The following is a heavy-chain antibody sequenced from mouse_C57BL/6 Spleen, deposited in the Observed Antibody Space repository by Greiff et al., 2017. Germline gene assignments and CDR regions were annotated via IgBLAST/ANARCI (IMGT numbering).Heavy chain of an antibody. D-gene: IGHD3-2*02. CDR1: GFNIKDDY. J-gene: IGHJ3*01. CDR2: IDPENGDT. CDR3: TTVTAQAFAY. Sequence: VQLQQSGAELVRPGASVTLSCTASGFNIKDDYMHWVKQRPEQGLEWIGWIDPENGDTEYASKFQGKATITEDTSSNTAYLQLSSLTSEDTAVYYCTTVTAQAFAYWGQGTLVTVSA. V-gene: IGHV14-4*01.